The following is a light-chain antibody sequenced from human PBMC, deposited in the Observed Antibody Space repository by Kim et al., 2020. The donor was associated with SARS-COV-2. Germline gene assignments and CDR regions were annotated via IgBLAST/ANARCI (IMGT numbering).Light chain of an antibody. J-gene: IGKJ3*01. Sequence: ASVGDRVTITCRTSQSISSHLNWYHQKPGRAPKLLIYAASTLQGGVPSRFSGSGAETDFTLTISSLQPEDFGTYFCQQSYITPFTFGPGTKVDIK. CDR3: QQSYITPFT. CDR1: QSISSH. V-gene: IGKV1-39*01. CDR2: AAS.